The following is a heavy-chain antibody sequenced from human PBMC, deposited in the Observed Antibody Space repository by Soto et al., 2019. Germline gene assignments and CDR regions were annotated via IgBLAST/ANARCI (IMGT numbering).Heavy chain of an antibody. CDR1: GGSVSSGSYY. Sequence: SETLSLTCTVSGGSVSSGSYYWSWIRQPPGKGLEWIGYIYYSGSTNYNPSLKSRVTISVDTSKNQFSLRLNSVTAADTAVYYCATHRRYCSGWYYYGMDVCGQGTTVPVSS. CDR2: IYYSGST. V-gene: IGHV4-61*01. CDR3: ATHRRYCSGWYYYGMDV. D-gene: IGHD6-25*01. J-gene: IGHJ6*02.